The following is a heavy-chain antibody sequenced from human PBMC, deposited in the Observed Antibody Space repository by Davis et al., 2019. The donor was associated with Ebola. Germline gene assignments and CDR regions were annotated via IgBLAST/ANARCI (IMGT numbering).Heavy chain of an antibody. Sequence: PGGSLRLSCKGSGYTFTKYWISWVRQMPGKGLEWMGRIDPSDSYTRYSPSFQGHVTLSVDKSISTAYLQWRSLKASDTAMYYCARTSVGATYDFYDYMDVLAKGTTVTVSS. V-gene: IGHV5-10-1*01. CDR1: GYTFTKYW. CDR2: IDPSDSYT. J-gene: IGHJ6*03. CDR3: ARTSVGATYDFYDYMDV. D-gene: IGHD1-26*01.